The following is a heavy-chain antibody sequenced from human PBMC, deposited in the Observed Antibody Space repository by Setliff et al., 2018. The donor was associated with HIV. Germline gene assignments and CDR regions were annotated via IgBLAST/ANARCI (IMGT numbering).Heavy chain of an antibody. CDR2: LYYSGEI. Sequence: SETLSFTCTVSGGSVNSRNYFLGWIRQPPGKGLEWIGTLYYSGEIRYNPSLKSRVTISVDTSKNQFSLNLNSVTAADTAVYYCVRHVDSDTSGHPDWFDPWGQGTLVTVSS. CDR1: GGSVNSRNYF. CDR3: VRHVDSDTSGHPDWFDP. V-gene: IGHV4-39*01. J-gene: IGHJ5*02. D-gene: IGHD3-22*01.